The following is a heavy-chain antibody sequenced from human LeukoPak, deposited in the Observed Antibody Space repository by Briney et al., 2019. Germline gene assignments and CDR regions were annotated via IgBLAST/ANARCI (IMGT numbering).Heavy chain of an antibody. CDR3: ARALVVVPAAHFDY. Sequence: PGGSLRPSCAASGFTFSSYGMHWVRQAPGKGLEWVAVIWYDGSNKYYADSVKGRFTISRDNSKNTLYLQMNSLRAEDTAVYYCARALVVVPAAHFDYWGQGTLVTVSS. D-gene: IGHD2-2*01. CDR1: GFTFSSYG. CDR2: IWYDGSNK. V-gene: IGHV3-33*01. J-gene: IGHJ4*02.